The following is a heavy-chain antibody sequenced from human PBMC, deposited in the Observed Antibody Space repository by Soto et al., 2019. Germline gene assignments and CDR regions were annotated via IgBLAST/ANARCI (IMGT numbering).Heavy chain of an antibody. D-gene: IGHD3-10*01. Sequence: SVKVSCKASGGTFSSYAISCVRQVPGQGLEWMGGIIPTFGTANYAQKFQGRVTITADESTSTAYMELSSLRSEDTAVYYCVRGGYYGSGSYRFGYWGQGTLVTVSS. V-gene: IGHV1-69*13. CDR2: IIPTFGTA. J-gene: IGHJ4*02. CDR3: VRGGYYGSGSYRFGY. CDR1: GGTFSSYA.